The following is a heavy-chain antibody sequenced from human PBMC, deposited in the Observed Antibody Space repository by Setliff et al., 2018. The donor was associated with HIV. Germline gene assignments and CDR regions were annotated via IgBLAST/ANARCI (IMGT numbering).Heavy chain of an antibody. J-gene: IGHJ6*03. CDR2: IYYSGST. Sequence: SETLSLTCTVSGGSISSHYWSWIRQPPGKRLEWIGYIYYSGSTNYNPSLKSRVTISVDTSKNQFSLKLSSVTAADTAVYYCARDGPLEGSYRYYYYYMDVWGKGTTVTVS. CDR3: ARDGPLEGSYRYYYYYMDV. V-gene: IGHV4-59*11. D-gene: IGHD3-10*01. CDR1: GGSISSHY.